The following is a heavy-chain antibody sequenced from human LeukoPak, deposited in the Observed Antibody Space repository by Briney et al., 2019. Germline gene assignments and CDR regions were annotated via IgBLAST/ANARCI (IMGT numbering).Heavy chain of an antibody. CDR2: IGTVVDT. J-gene: IGHJ4*02. D-gene: IGHD3-10*01. V-gene: IGHV3-20*04. CDR3: ARVTFYGEPTPADY. CDR1: GFTFDDYG. Sequence: GGSLRLSCAASGFTFDDYGMSWVRQAPGKGLEWVSVIGTVVDTFSLGSLKGQFTISRDNAKNSLYLQMNNLRAEDTAVYYCARVTFYGEPTPADYWGQGTLVTVSS.